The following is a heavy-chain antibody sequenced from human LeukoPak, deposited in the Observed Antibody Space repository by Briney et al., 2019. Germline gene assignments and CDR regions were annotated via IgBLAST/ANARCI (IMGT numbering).Heavy chain of an antibody. Sequence: GGSLRLSCAASGFTFSSYAMSWVRQAPGKGLEWVSAISSSGGSTYYVDSVKGRFTASRDNSRNTLYLQMNSLRAEDTAVYYCAINWNNDYWGQGTLVTVSS. D-gene: IGHD1/OR15-1a*01. CDR1: GFTFSSYA. CDR2: ISSSGGST. V-gene: IGHV3-23*01. J-gene: IGHJ4*02. CDR3: AINWNNDY.